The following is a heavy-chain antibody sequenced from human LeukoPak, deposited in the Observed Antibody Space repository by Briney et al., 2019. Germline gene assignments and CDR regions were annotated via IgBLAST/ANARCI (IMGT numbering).Heavy chain of an antibody. D-gene: IGHD3-9*01. J-gene: IGHJ6*03. CDR2: IGTAGEI. Sequence: PGGSLRLSCAASGFTFRSYDMHWVRQATGKGLEWVSGIGTAGEIYYPGSVKGRFTISRENAKNSLYLQMNSLRAEDTAVYYCAKEDYDILTGYEYYMDVWGKGTTVTISS. V-gene: IGHV3-13*01. CDR3: AKEDYDILTGYEYYMDV. CDR1: GFTFRSYD.